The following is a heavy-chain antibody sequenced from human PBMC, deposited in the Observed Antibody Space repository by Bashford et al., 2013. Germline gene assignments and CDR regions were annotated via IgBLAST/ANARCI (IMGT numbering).Heavy chain of an antibody. CDR2: IFHSGDT. D-gene: IGHD3-10*01. V-gene: IGHV4-30-2*01. CDR1: GDSISSGGYS. CDR3: ARAGRDFNGHLYGMDV. Sequence: SETLSLTCAVSGDSISSGGYSWNWIRQPPGKGLEWIGYIFHSGDTYYNPSLNSRVTMSVDRSKNQLSLKLSSVTAADTAVYFCARAGRDFNGHLYGMDVWGQGTTVTVSS. J-gene: IGHJ6*02.